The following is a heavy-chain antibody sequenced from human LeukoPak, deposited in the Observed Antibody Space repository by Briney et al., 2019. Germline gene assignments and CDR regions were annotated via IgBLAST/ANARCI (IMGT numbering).Heavy chain of an antibody. J-gene: IGHJ4*02. D-gene: IGHD6-13*01. CDR1: GFTLSNYW. Sequence: PGGSLRLSCAASGFTLSNYWISWVRQAPGKGLEWVANIKQDGSEKCYVDSVKGRFTISRDNAKNSVYLQMNSLRAEDTAVYYCARAIAAAESYWGQGTLVTVSS. V-gene: IGHV3-7*01. CDR2: IKQDGSEK. CDR3: ARAIAAAESY.